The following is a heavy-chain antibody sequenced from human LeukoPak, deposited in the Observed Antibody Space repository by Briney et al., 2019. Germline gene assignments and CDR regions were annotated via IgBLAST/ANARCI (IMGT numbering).Heavy chain of an antibody. CDR3: ARQFGSVFGS. V-gene: IGHV6-1*01. CDR1: GDIVSTNSAA. D-gene: IGHD3-10*01. J-gene: IGHJ4*02. CDR2: TYYRSKWYN. Sequence: SQTLSLTCAISGDIVSTNSAAWHWIRQSPSRGLEWLGRTYYRSKWYNDYAVSVKSRITINPDTSKNQFSLQLNSVTPEDTAVYYCARQFGSVFGSWGQGTLVTVSS.